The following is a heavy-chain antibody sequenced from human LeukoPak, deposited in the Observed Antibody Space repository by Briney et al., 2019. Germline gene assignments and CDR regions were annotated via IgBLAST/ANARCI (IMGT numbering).Heavy chain of an antibody. V-gene: IGHV4-4*07. J-gene: IGHJ4*02. CDR2: IYTSGST. Sequence: PSETLSLTCTVSGGSISSYYWSWIRQPAGKGLEWIGRIYTSGSTNYNPSLKSRVTISVDKPKNQFSLKLSSVTAADTAVYYCARQYSSSWYLDYWGQGTLVTVSS. CDR3: ARQYSSSWYLDY. D-gene: IGHD6-13*01. CDR1: GGSISSYY.